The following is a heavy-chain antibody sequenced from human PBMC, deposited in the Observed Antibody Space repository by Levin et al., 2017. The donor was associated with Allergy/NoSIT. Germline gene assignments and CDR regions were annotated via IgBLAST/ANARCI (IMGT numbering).Heavy chain of an antibody. J-gene: IGHJ4*02. V-gene: IGHV4-61*02. CDR2: IYSSGSA. CDR3: ARAEVGSEH. D-gene: IGHD3-10*01. Sequence: SCKVSGGSISSGSYYWSWIRQPAAKGLEWIGRIYSSGSANYNPSLRSRVTISVDTSKNQFSLKLSSVTAADTAVYYCARAEVGSEHWGQGTLFTVSS. CDR1: GGSISSGSYY.